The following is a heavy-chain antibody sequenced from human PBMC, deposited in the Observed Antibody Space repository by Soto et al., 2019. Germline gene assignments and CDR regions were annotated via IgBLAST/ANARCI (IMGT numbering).Heavy chain of an antibody. J-gene: IGHJ5*02. CDR2: IYWDDDK. Sequence: QITLKESGPTLVKPTQTLTLTCTFSGFSLSTSGVGVGWIRQPPGKALEWLALIYWDDDKRYSPSLKSRLTITKDTSKNQLVLTMTNMDPVDTATYYCAHSSCSGGSCYGGWFDPWGQGTLVTVSS. CDR3: AHSSCSGGSCYGGWFDP. CDR1: GFSLSTSGVG. V-gene: IGHV2-5*02. D-gene: IGHD2-15*01.